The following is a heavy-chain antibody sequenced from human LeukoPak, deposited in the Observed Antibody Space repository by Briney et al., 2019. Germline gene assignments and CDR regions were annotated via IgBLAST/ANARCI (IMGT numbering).Heavy chain of an antibody. J-gene: IGHJ4*02. D-gene: IGHD3-10*01. CDR3: ASAYMVRGVFDY. CDR1: GFTFSSYS. Sequence: GGSLRLSCAASGFTFSSYSMNWVRQAPGKGLEWVSSISSSSSYIYYADSVKGRFTISRDNAKNSLYLQMNSLRAEDTAVYYCASAYMVRGVFDYCAREPWSPSPQ. CDR2: ISSSSSYI. V-gene: IGHV3-21*01.